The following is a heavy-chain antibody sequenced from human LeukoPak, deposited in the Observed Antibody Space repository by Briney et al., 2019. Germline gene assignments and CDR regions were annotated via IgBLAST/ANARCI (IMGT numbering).Heavy chain of an antibody. CDR1: GYTFTSYA. CDR2: INTNTGNP. D-gene: IGHD6-25*01. J-gene: IGHJ4*02. Sequence: ASVKVSCKASGYTFTSYAMNWVRQAPGQGLEWMGWINTNTGNPTYAQGFTGRFVFSLDTSVSTAYLQISSLKAEDTAVYYCARDYASKKPIAATDYWGQGTLVTVSS. CDR3: ARDYASKKPIAATDY. V-gene: IGHV7-4-1*02.